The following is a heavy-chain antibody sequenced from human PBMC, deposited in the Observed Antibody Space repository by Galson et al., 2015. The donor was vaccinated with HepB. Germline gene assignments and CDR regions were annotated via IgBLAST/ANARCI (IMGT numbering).Heavy chain of an antibody. Sequence: SLRLSCAASGFTFSSYAMSWVRQAPGKGLEWVSAISGSGGSTYYADSVKGRFTISRDNSKNTLYLQMNSLRAEDTAVYYCAKVRVTMVRGVIRGYGMDVWGQGTTVTVSS. D-gene: IGHD3-10*01. CDR2: ISGSGGST. CDR3: AKVRVTMVRGVIRGYGMDV. J-gene: IGHJ6*02. V-gene: IGHV3-23*01. CDR1: GFTFSSYA.